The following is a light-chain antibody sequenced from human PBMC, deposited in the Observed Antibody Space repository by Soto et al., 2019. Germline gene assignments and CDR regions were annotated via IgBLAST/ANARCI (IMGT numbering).Light chain of an antibody. CDR1: QSVSSSS. CDR3: QVSGRSALYT. V-gene: IGKV3-20*01. Sequence: EIVLTQSPGTLSLSPGERATLSCRASQSVSSSSLAWYQQKRDQAPRLLIYGSSSRATGIPDRFRGGGSGTAVAHPSSRLEPEDFAVYYCQVSGRSALYTFGQGTRLEIK. CDR2: GSS. J-gene: IGKJ2*01.